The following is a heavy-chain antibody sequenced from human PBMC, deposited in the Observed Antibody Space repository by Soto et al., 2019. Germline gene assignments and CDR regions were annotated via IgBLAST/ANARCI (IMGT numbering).Heavy chain of an antibody. Sequence: ASVKVSCKTSGYTFTSYDINWVRQATGQGLEWMGWMNPNSGNTGYAQKFQGRVTMTRNTSISTAYMELSSLRSEDTAVYYCARGRWEQQLFNYYGMDVWGQGTTVTVSS. CDR1: GYTFTSYD. CDR2: MNPNSGNT. V-gene: IGHV1-8*01. J-gene: IGHJ6*02. D-gene: IGHD6-13*01. CDR3: ARGRWEQQLFNYYGMDV.